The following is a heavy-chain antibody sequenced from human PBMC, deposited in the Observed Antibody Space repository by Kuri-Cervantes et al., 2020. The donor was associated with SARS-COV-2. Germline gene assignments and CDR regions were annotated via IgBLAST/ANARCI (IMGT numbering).Heavy chain of an antibody. Sequence: GESLKISCAASGFTFSSYAMSWVRQAPGKGLEWVSAISGSGGSTYYADSVKGRFTISRDNSKNTLYLQMNSLRAEDTAVYYCAKYSGYQLHYVYYYYGMDVWGQGTTVTVSS. J-gene: IGHJ6*02. CDR1: GFTFSSYA. CDR3: AKYSGYQLHYVYYYYGMDV. V-gene: IGHV3-23*01. CDR2: ISGSGGST. D-gene: IGHD2-2*01.